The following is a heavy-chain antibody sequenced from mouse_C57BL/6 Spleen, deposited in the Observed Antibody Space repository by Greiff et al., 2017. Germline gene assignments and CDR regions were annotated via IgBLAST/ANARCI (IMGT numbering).Heavy chain of an antibody. V-gene: IGHV5-9-1*02. CDR1: GFTFSSYA. D-gene: IGHD1-1*01. CDR3: TRVVITTVVAPFAY. CDR2: ISSGGDYI. Sequence: EVKVVESGEGLVKPGGSLKLSCAASGFTFSSYAMSWVRQTPEKRLEWVAYISSGGDYIYYADTVKGRFTISRDNARNTLYLQMSSLKSEDTAMYYCTRVVITTVVAPFAYWGQGTLVTVSA. J-gene: IGHJ3*01.